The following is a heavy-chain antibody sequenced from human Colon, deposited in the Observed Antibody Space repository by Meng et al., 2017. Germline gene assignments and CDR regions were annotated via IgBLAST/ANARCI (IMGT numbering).Heavy chain of an antibody. CDR3: ARDKGIVAAGARWFDP. Sequence: VPLQESGPGLAKPSETLSLTCTVSGDSISSYYWSWIRQTAGKGLEWIGRIHTSGSTTYNPSLKSRVTMSVGTSKNQVSLKLTSVTAADTAVYYCARDKGIVAAGARWFDPWGQGTLVTVSS. V-gene: IGHV4-4*07. CDR2: IHTSGST. CDR1: GDSISSYY. D-gene: IGHD2-15*01. J-gene: IGHJ5*02.